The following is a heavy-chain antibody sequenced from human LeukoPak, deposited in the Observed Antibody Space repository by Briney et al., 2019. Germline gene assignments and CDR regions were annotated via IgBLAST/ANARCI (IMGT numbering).Heavy chain of an antibody. D-gene: IGHD3-10*01. CDR3: ARFKIWRGGDL. CDR1: GGSFSGYY. V-gene: IGHV4-34*01. J-gene: IGHJ5*02. CDR2: INRSGA. Sequence: PSETLSLTCAVYGGSFSGYYWSWIRQPPGKRLEWIGKINRSGANYNPSLESRVTLSMDTSQNQFSLKLSSVTAADTAVYYCARFKIWRGGDLWGQGTLVTVSS.